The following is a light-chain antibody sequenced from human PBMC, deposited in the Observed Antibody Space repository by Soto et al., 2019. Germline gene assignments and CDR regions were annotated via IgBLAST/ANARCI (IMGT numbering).Light chain of an antibody. CDR1: SSDVGGYDY. CDR2: DVN. Sequence: QSVLTQPASVSGSPGQSSTISCTGTSSDVGGYDYVSWYQQHPGKAPQLMIYDVNNRPSGVSNRFSGSKSGNTASLTISGLQAEDEADYYCSSYTSSSTLVFGTGTKVTVL. V-gene: IGLV2-14*01. J-gene: IGLJ1*01. CDR3: SSYTSSSTLV.